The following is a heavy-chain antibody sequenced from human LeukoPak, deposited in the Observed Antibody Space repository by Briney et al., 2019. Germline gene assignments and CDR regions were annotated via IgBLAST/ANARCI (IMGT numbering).Heavy chain of an antibody. Sequence: PSETLSLTCAVYGGSFSGYYWSWIRQPPGKGLEWIGYIYYSGSNNYNPSLKSRVTISVDTSKNQFSLELSSVTAADTAVYYCARSVHNWNDYFGYWGQGTLVTVSS. CDR2: IYYSGSN. CDR1: GGSFSGYY. J-gene: IGHJ4*01. V-gene: IGHV4-59*01. CDR3: ARSVHNWNDYFGY. D-gene: IGHD1-20*01.